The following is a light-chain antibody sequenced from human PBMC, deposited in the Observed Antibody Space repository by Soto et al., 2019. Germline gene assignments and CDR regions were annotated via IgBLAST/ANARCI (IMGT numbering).Light chain of an antibody. CDR3: QQRSNWPPT. J-gene: IGKJ1*01. CDR2: SAS. V-gene: IGKV3D-20*02. CDR1: QSVSSSY. Sequence: PGERVTLSCRASQSVSSSYLTWYQQKPGQAPRLLIYSASTRATGIPARFSGSGSGTDFTLTITSLEPEDFAVYYCQQRSNWPPTFGQGTKVDIK.